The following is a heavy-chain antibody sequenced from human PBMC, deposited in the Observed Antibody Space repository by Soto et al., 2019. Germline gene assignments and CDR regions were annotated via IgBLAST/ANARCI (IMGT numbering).Heavy chain of an antibody. V-gene: IGHV1-24*01. CDR1: GYTLTELS. CDR2: FDLEDGEP. D-gene: IGHD3-16*01. J-gene: IGHJ6*04. Sequence: QVQLVQSGAEGKEPGASVQVSCEVSGYTLTELSFHWVRQAPGKGLEWMGGFDLEDGEPLYAQKCQGRVTMTEDTSTDTDYMDLSSLSTEDTAVYYCATVYTPAWSTHNYYDMDVWGKGTTVTVSS. CDR3: ATVYTPAWSTHNYYDMDV.